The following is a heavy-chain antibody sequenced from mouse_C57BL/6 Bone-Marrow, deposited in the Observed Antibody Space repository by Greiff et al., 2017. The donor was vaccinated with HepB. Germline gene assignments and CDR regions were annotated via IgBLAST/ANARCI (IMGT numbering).Heavy chain of an antibody. CDR2: ISYDGSN. V-gene: IGHV3-6*01. Sequence: EVKLMESGPGLVKPSQSLSLTCSVTGYSITSGYYWNWIRQFPGNKLEWMGYISYDGSNNYNPSLKNRISITRDTSKNQFFLKLNSVTTEDTATYYCARREMVTTRYYYAMDYWGQGTSVTVSS. J-gene: IGHJ4*01. CDR3: ARREMVTTRYYYAMDY. CDR1: GYSITSGYY. D-gene: IGHD2-2*01.